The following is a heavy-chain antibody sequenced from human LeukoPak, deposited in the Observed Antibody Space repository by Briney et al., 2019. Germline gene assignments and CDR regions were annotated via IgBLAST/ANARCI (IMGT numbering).Heavy chain of an antibody. Sequence: PSETLSLTCRVSGGSFSSSSYYWAWIRQPPGKGLEWIASIYYSGSTYYNPSLRSRVTISVDTSKNQFSLKLSSVTAAVTAAYYCARSKDIRMGSKRGIEMDYWGQGTLVTVSS. V-gene: IGHV4-39*07. CDR2: IYYSGST. CDR3: ARSKDIRMGSKRGIEMDY. CDR1: GGSFSSSSYY. J-gene: IGHJ4*02. D-gene: IGHD5-24*01.